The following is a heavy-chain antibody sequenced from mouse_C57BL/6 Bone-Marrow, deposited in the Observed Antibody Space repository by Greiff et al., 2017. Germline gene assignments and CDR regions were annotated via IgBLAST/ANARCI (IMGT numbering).Heavy chain of an antibody. CDR2: IYPGSGNT. V-gene: IGHV1-76*01. CDR1: GYTFTDYY. Sequence: VQRVESGAELVRPGASVKLSCKASGYTFTDYYINGVKQRPGQGLEWIARIYPGSGNTYYNEKFKGKATLTAEKSSSTAYMQLSSLTSEDSAVYFCARGGRLLGDYWGQGTTLTVSS. J-gene: IGHJ2*01. CDR3: ARGGRLLGDY. D-gene: IGHD6-5*01.